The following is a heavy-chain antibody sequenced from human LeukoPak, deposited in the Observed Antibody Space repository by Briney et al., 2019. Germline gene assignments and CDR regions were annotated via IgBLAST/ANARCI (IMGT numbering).Heavy chain of an antibody. D-gene: IGHD6-19*01. CDR3: ARAIAVAGTDY. Sequence: ASVKVSCKASGYTFTSYGISWVRQAPGQGLEWMGWISAYNGNTNYAQKLQGRVTMTADTSTSTAYMELRSLKSDDTAVYYCARAIAVAGTDYWGQGTLVTVSS. CDR1: GYTFTSYG. CDR2: ISAYNGNT. J-gene: IGHJ4*02. V-gene: IGHV1-18*01.